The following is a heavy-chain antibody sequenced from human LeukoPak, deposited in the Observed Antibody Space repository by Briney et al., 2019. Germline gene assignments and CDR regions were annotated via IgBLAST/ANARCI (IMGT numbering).Heavy chain of an antibody. D-gene: IGHD3-10*01. J-gene: IGHJ4*02. CDR3: ASGGSGSYSDY. CDR1: GFTFHDYG. Sequence: TGGSLRLSCAASGFTFHDYGMTWVRQAPGKGLEWVSNINWNGDSTRYADSVKGRFTISRDNAKNSLYLQMNSLRAEDTASYYCASGGSGSYSDYWGQGTLVTVSS. CDR2: INWNGDST. V-gene: IGHV3-20*04.